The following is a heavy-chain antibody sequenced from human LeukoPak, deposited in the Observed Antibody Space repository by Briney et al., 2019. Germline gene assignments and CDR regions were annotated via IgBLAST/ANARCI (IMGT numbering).Heavy chain of an antibody. V-gene: IGHV3-48*04. CDR3: ARGGSYPYY. Sequence: GGSLRLSCGASGFSFNVYSMSWVRQAPGKGLEWIAYITSSGRTIHYADSVKGRFTISRDNAKNSLYLQMNSLRAEDTAVYYCARGGSYPYYWGQGTLVTVSP. J-gene: IGHJ4*02. CDR1: GFSFNVYS. CDR2: ITSSGRTI. D-gene: IGHD1-26*01.